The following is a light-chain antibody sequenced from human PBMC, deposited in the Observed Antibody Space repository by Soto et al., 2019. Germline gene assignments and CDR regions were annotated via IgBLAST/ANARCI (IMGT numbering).Light chain of an antibody. V-gene: IGLV3-21*02. CDR1: TIGSKS. Sequence: SYDLTQPPSVSVAPGQTARITCGGNTIGSKSVHWYQQKPGQAPVLVVYDDSDRPSGIPERFSGSNSGNTATLTISRVEAGDEADYYCQVWDSSSDPFVFGTGTKLTVL. CDR3: QVWDSSSDPFV. CDR2: DDS. J-gene: IGLJ1*01.